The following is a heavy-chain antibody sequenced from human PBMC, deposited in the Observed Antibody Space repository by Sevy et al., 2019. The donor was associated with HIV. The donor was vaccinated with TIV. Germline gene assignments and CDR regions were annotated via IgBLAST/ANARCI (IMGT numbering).Heavy chain of an antibody. Sequence: GGSLRLSCAASGFTFSSFSMHWVRQAPGKGLEWVATISYDGNNKYYADSVKGRFTISRDNSKNTLYLQMNSLRAEDTAVYYCAKDISFGELLRYYYYYGMDVWGQGTTVTVSS. J-gene: IGHJ6*02. D-gene: IGHD3-10*01. V-gene: IGHV3-30-3*01. CDR1: GFTFSSFS. CDR3: AKDISFGELLRYYYYYGMDV. CDR2: ISYDGNNK.